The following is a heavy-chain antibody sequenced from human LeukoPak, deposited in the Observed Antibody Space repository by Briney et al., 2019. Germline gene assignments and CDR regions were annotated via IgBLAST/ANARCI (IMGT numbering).Heavy chain of an antibody. CDR1: GFTFNTYS. V-gene: IGHV3-21*01. CDR2: ISSSSTYK. CDR3: VSGGGAFDF. D-gene: IGHD3-10*01. J-gene: IGHJ3*01. Sequence: GGSLRLSCAASGFTFNTYSMNWLRQAPGKGLELVSYISSSSTYKYYADSLKGRFTISRDNAKNSLYLQMNSLRAEDTAVYYCVSGGGAFDFWGQGTMVTVSS.